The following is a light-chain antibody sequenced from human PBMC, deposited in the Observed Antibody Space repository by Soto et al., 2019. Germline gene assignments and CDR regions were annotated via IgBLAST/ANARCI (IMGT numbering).Light chain of an antibody. CDR3: QQRSNWPVT. CDR1: QSVISY. CDR2: DAA. Sequence: EIVLTQSPATLSLSPGEGATLSCRASQSVISYLAWYQQKPGQAPRLLIYDAANRATGIPARFSGSGSGTVFTLIISSLEPEDFAVYCCQQRSNWPVTFGLGTKV. V-gene: IGKV3-11*01. J-gene: IGKJ1*01.